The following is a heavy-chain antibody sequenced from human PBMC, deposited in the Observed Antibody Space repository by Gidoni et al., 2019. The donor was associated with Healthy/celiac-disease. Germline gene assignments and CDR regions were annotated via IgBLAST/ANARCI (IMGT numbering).Heavy chain of an antibody. D-gene: IGHD3-10*01. Sequence: QVQPVQSGAEVKKPGASVQVSCKASGYTFTSYYMHWVRQAPGQGLEWMGIINPSGGSTSYAQKFQGRVTMTRDTSTSTVYMELSSLRSEDTAVYYCARGRDITMVRGVIMGFDYWGQGTLVTVSS. V-gene: IGHV1-46*01. CDR2: INPSGGST. J-gene: IGHJ4*02. CDR3: ARGRDITMVRGVIMGFDY. CDR1: GYTFTSYY.